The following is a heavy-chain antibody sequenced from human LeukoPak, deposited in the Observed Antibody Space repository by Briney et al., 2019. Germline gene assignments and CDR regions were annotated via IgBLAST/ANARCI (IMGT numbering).Heavy chain of an antibody. V-gene: IGHV2-70*11. CDR3: ARITAARLYAFDI. CDR1: GFSLSTSGMC. J-gene: IGHJ3*02. Sequence: SGPTLVNPTQTLTLTCTFSGFSLSTSGMCVSWIRQPPGKALEWLERIDWDDDKYYSTSLKTRLTISKDTSKNQVVLTMTNMDPVDAATYYCARITAARLYAFDIWGQGTMVTVSS. CDR2: IDWDDDK. D-gene: IGHD6-6*01.